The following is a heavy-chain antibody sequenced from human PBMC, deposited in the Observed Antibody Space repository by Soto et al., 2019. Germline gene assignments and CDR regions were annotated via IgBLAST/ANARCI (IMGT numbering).Heavy chain of an antibody. CDR2: MNPNSGNT. J-gene: IGHJ5*02. CDR1: GYTFTSYD. Sequence: KGDWASVKVSCKASGYTFTSYDINWVRQATGQGLEWMGWMNPNSGNTGYAQKFQGRVTMTRNTSISTAYMELSSLRSEDTAVYYCARQMVRGVIIKVGWLDPSGQGTLVTVSS. CDR3: ARQMVRGVIIKVGWLDP. D-gene: IGHD3-10*01. V-gene: IGHV1-8*01.